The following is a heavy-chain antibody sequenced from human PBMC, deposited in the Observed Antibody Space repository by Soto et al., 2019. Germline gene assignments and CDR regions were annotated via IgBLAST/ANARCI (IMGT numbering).Heavy chain of an antibody. Sequence: SETLSLTCTVSGGSISDYYWTWFRQPPGKGLEWIGYIHYSGTPNYNPSLKSRVTTSVDTSKNQFSLNLSSVTAADTAVYYCARGVGATHFDYWGQGIPVTVPS. CDR3: ARGVGATHFDY. CDR2: IHYSGTP. J-gene: IGHJ4*02. CDR1: GGSISDYY. V-gene: IGHV4-59*01. D-gene: IGHD1-26*01.